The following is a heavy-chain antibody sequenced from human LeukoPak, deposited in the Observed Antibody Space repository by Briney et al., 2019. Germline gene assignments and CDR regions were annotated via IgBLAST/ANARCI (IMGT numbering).Heavy chain of an antibody. CDR2: IYYSGST. D-gene: IGHD1-26*01. V-gene: IGHV4-59*12. CDR1: GGSISSYY. CDR3: AIHIVGATLIDY. J-gene: IGHJ4*02. Sequence: SETLSLTCTVSGGSISSYYWSWIRQPPGKGLEWIGYIYYSGSTNYNPSLKSRVTISVDTSKNQFSLKLSSVTAADTAVYYCAIHIVGATLIDYWGQGTLVTVSS.